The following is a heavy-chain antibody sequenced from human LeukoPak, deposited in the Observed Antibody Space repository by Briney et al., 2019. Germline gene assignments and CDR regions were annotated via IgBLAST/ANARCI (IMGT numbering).Heavy chain of an antibody. V-gene: IGHV3-30-3*01. D-gene: IGHD6-13*01. CDR1: GFTFSSYA. CDR2: ISYDGSNK. J-gene: IGHJ4*02. CDR3: ARSIPYGTTWYGRSDY. Sequence: GGSLRLSCAASGFTFSSYAMHWVRQAPGKGLEWVAVISYDGSNKYYADSVKGRFTISRDNSKNTLYLQMNSLRAEDTAVYYCARSIPYGTTWYGRSDYWGQGTLVTVSS.